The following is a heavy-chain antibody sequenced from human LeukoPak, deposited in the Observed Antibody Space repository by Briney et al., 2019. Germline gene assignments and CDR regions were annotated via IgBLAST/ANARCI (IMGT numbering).Heavy chain of an antibody. D-gene: IGHD3-3*01. V-gene: IGHV1-46*01. CDR3: AKPIHTTIFELDV. CDR2: INPSGGST. J-gene: IGHJ6*02. Sequence: ASVKVSCKASGYTFTSYYMHWVRQAPGQGLEWMGIINPSGGSTSYAQKFQGRVTMTRDTSTSTVYMELSSLRSEDTAVYYCAKPIHTTIFELDVWGQGTTVTVSS. CDR1: GYTFTSYY.